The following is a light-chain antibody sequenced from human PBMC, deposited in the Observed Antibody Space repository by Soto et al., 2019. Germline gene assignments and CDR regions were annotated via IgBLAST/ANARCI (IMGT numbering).Light chain of an antibody. V-gene: IGKV3-20*01. CDR3: QQYGSART. CDR1: QSLTTRY. J-gene: IGKJ5*01. CDR2: GAS. Sequence: EIVLTQSPGTLSLFPGERATLSCRASQSLTTRYLAWYQQTPGQAPRLLIYGASSRATGIPDRFSGSGSGTASTPTISRLEPEDFAVYSCQQYGSARTFGQGTLLEIK.